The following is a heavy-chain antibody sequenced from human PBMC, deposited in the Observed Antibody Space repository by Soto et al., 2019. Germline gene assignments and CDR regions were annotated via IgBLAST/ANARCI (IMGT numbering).Heavy chain of an antibody. CDR2: ISAYNGNT. CDR3: ARYSNIAAACTGTDY. D-gene: IGHD6-13*01. CDR1: GYTFTSYG. J-gene: IGHJ4*02. Sequence: QVQLVQSGAEVKKPGASVKVSCKASGYTFTSYGISWVRQAPGQGLEWMGWISAYNGNTNYAQKFQGRVTMTTDTSTSTAYVELRSLRSDDTAVYYCARYSNIAAACTGTDYWGQGTLVTVSS. V-gene: IGHV1-18*01.